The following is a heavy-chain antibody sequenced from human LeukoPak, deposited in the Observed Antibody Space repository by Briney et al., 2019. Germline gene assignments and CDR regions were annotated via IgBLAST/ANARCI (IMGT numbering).Heavy chain of an antibody. CDR1: GFTFSTYA. D-gene: IGHD4-11*01. CDR3: ARWTTTYLDY. V-gene: IGHV3-23*01. CDR2: ISGSGTIT. Sequence: GGSLRFSCEVSGFTFSTYAMNWVRQAPGKGLEWVSAISGSGTITYYADSVKGRFTISRDNSKNTLFLTMSSLRAEDTAVYYCARWTTTYLDYWGQGTLVTVSS. J-gene: IGHJ4*02.